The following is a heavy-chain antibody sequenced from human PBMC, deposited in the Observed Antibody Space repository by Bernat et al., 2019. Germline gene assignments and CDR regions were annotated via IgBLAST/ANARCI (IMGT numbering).Heavy chain of an antibody. Sequence: QVQLVESGGGVVQPGRSLRLSCAASGFTFSSYGMHWVRQAPGKGLEWVAVISYDGSNKYYADSVKGRFTISRDNSKNTLYLQMNSLRAEDTAVYYCAKDIGSIVGSLDYWGQGTLVTVSS. CDR2: ISYDGSNK. CDR3: AKDIGSIVGSLDY. CDR1: GFTFSSYG. D-gene: IGHD1-26*01. J-gene: IGHJ4*02. V-gene: IGHV3-30*18.